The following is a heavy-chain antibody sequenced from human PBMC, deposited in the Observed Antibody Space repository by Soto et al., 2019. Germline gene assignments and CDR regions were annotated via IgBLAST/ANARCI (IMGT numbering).Heavy chain of an antibody. CDR2: IVGYNGDT. J-gene: IGHJ6*02. CDR1: GYTFSRYG. D-gene: IGHD2-8*01. V-gene: IGHV1-18*01. CDR3: AKNGQPPYYYDGMDV. Sequence: QGQLVQSGPEVKKPGASVKVSCKTSGYTFSRYGISWVRQAPGQGLEWMGWIVGYNGDTNYAQKVQGRVTMTIDTYTYTAYMELRSPTSDDTAIYYCAKNGQPPYYYDGMDVGGQGTTVTVSS.